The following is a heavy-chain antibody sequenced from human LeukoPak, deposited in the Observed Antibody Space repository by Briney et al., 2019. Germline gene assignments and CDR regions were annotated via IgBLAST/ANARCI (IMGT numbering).Heavy chain of an antibody. CDR3: AREAAAAGISY. CDR2: IYTSGST. CDR1: GCTISSYY. J-gene: IGHJ4*02. Sequence: SETLSLTCTVSGCTISSYYWSWIRQPAGKGLEWIGRIYTSGSTNYNPSLKSRVTMSVDTSKNQFSLKLSSVTAADTAVYYCAREAAAAGISYWGQATLVTVSS. V-gene: IGHV4-4*07. D-gene: IGHD6-13*01.